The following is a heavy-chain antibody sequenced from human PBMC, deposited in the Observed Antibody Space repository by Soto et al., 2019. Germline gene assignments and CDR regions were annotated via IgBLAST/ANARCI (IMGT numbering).Heavy chain of an antibody. D-gene: IGHD1-1*01. J-gene: IGHJ4*02. V-gene: IGHV1-69*05. CDR2: IIPIFGTA. CDR3: ARAETYYPGNTFDY. CDR1: GGTFSSYA. Sequence: SVKVSCKASGGTFSSYAISWVRQAPGQGLEWMGGIIPIFGTANYAQKFQGWVTMTRDTSISTAYMELSGLKSDDTAVYYCARAETYYPGNTFDYWGQGALVTVSS.